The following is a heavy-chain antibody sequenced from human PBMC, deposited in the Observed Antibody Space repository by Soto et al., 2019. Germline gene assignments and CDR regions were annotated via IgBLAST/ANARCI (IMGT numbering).Heavy chain of an antibody. CDR1: GGTFSSYA. J-gene: IGHJ5*02. CDR3: ARYLLYCSSTSCSGDWFDP. CDR2: IIPIFGTA. D-gene: IGHD2-2*01. Sequence: QVQLVQSGAEVKKPGSSVTVSCKASGGTFSSYAISWVRQAPGQGLEWMGGIIPIFGTANYAQKFQGSVTITADKSTSTAYMELSSLRSEDTAVYYCARYLLYCSSTSCSGDWFDPWGQGTLVTVSS. V-gene: IGHV1-69*06.